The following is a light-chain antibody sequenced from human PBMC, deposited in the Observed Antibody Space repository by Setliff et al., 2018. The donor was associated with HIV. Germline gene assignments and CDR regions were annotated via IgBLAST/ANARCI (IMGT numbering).Light chain of an antibody. V-gene: IGLV1-44*01. J-gene: IGLJ1*01. CDR3: SAWDDSLNACV. CDR2: SQN. Sequence: QSVLTQPPSASGTPGQLVTISCSGSSSNIGRRTVNWYQQVPGMAPKLLIYSQNQRPSGVPDRFSASKSGTSASLAISGLQSDDEADYYCSAWDDSLNACVFGTGTKGTVL. CDR1: SSNIGRRT.